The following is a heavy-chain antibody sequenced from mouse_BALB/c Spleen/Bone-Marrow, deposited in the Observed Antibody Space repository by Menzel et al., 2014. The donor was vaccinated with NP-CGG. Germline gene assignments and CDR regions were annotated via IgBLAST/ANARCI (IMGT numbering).Heavy chain of an antibody. CDR1: GFTFTDYY. CDR3: ARDENVGIYWYFDV. J-gene: IGHJ1*01. CDR2: IRNKAKGYTT. Sequence: EVQLVESGGGLAQPGGSLRLSCATSGFTFTDYYMSWVRQPPGKALEWLGFIRNKAKGYTTDYSASVKGRFTISRDNSQSISYLQMNTLRAEDSATYYCARDENVGIYWYFDVWGAGTTVTVSS. V-gene: IGHV7-3*02.